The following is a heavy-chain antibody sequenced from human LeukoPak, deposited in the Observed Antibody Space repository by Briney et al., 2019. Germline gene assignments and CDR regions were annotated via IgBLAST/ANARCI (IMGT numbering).Heavy chain of an antibody. CDR3: AKDHGNSGYDFYYYSMDV. CDR2: ISGSGGST. J-gene: IGHJ6*03. Sequence: GGSLRLSCAASGFTFSSYAMSWVRQAPGKGLEWVSAISGSGGSTYYADSVEGRFTISRDNSKNTLYLQMNSLRAEDTGVYYCAKDHGNSGYDFYYYSMDVWGKGTTVTVSS. V-gene: IGHV3-23*01. D-gene: IGHD5-12*01. CDR1: GFTFSSYA.